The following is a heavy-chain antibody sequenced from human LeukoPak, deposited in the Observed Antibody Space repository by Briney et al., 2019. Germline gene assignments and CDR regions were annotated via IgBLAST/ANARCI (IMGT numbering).Heavy chain of an antibody. D-gene: IGHD3-9*01. J-gene: IGHJ6*03. Sequence: RAGGSLRLSCAASGFTFSSYDMHWVRQATGKGLELVSAIGTAGDTYYPGSVKGRFTISRENAKNSLYLQMNSLRAGDTAVYYCARQRTYYDILTGAVSYYMDVWGKGTTVTVSS. CDR1: GFTFSSYD. CDR3: ARQRTYYDILTGAVSYYMDV. V-gene: IGHV3-13*01. CDR2: IGTAGDT.